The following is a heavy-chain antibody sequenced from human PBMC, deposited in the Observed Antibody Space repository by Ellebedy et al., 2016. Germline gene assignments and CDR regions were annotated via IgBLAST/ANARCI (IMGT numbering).Heavy chain of an antibody. V-gene: IGHV3-48*04. CDR3: ASGTTFDY. D-gene: IGHD1-14*01. Sequence: GESLKISCTASGFTFGDYAMSWFRQAPGKGLEWVSYISSSSSTIYYADSVKDRFTISRDNAKNTLYLQMNSLRAEDTAVYYCASGTTFDYWGQGTLVTVSS. J-gene: IGHJ4*02. CDR1: GFTFGDYA. CDR2: ISSSSSTI.